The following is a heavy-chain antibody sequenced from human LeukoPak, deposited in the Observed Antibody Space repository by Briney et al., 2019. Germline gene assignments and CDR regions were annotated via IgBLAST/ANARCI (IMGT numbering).Heavy chain of an antibody. CDR3: ARAFLGIAVAHDAFDI. J-gene: IGHJ3*02. V-gene: IGHV1-18*01. CDR1: GYTFTIYG. CDR2: ISAYNGKT. Sequence: ASVKVSYTASGYTFTIYGISWVRQAPGQGREGMGGISAYNGKTKYAHKLQGRVTITTDTATSTAYMEMRRLRSDDTAVYYCARAFLGIAVAHDAFDIWGQGTMVTVSS. D-gene: IGHD6-19*01.